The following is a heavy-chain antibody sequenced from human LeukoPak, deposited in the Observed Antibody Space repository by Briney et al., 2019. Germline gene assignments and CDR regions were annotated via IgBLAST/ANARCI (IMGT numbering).Heavy chain of an antibody. D-gene: IGHD3-22*01. V-gene: IGHV3-23*01. CDR3: AKRPTGRRDYYDSNPGGDY. CDR1: GFTFSSCG. J-gene: IGHJ4*02. Sequence: GGSLRLSYAASGFTFSSCGMSWVRQAPGKGLEWVSAISGSGGSTYYADSVKGRFTISRDNSKNTLYLQMNSLRAEDTAVYYCAKRPTGRRDYYDSNPGGDYWGQGTLVTVSS. CDR2: ISGSGGST.